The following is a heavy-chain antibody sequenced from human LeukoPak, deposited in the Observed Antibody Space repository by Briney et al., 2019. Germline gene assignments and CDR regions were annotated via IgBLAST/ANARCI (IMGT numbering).Heavy chain of an antibody. Sequence: GQSLRLSCAASGFMFTHHGMHWVRQAPGKGLEWVAVIWSDGSNRFYSDSVKGRFAISRDDSNDMVYLQMNGLRADDTAVYYCAKDIQRGFDYTNSLGSWGQGTLVIVSS. D-gene: IGHD4-11*01. CDR1: GFMFTHHG. CDR3: AKDIQRGFDYTNSLGS. J-gene: IGHJ4*02. V-gene: IGHV3-33*06. CDR2: IWSDGSNR.